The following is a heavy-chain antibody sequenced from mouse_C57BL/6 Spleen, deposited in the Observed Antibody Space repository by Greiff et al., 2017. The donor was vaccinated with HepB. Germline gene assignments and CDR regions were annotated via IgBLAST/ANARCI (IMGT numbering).Heavy chain of an antibody. V-gene: IGHV1-80*01. CDR1: GYAFSSYW. CDR3: ARHYGSSRYFDV. CDR2: IYPGDGDT. Sequence: LQESGAELVKPGASVKISCKASGYAFSSYWMNWVKQRPGKGLEWIGQIYPGDGDTNYNGKFKGKATLTADKSSSTAYMQLSSLTSEDSAVYFCARHYGSSRYFDVWGTGTTVTVSS. D-gene: IGHD1-1*01. J-gene: IGHJ1*03.